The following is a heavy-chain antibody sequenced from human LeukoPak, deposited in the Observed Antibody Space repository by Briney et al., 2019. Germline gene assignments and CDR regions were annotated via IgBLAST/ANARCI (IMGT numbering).Heavy chain of an antibody. CDR1: GFTFSSYG. V-gene: IGHV3-30*02. Sequence: PGGSLRLSCAASGFTFSSYGMHWVRQAPGKGLEWVAFIRYDGSNKYYADSVKGRFTISRDNSKNTLYLQMNSLRAEDTAVYYCAKGLYGSGSYYFDYWGQGTLVTVPS. J-gene: IGHJ4*02. CDR3: AKGLYGSGSYYFDY. D-gene: IGHD3-10*01. CDR2: IRYDGSNK.